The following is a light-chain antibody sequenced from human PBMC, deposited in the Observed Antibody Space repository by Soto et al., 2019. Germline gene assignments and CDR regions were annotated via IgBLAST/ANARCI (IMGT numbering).Light chain of an antibody. CDR2: DAS. V-gene: IGKV3-20*01. CDR3: QQYGSSPPIT. J-gene: IGKJ5*01. Sequence: SVLTQSPGTLPLSPGERATLSCRASQSVSSTYLAWYQQKPGQAPRLLIYDASSRATGIPDRFSGSGSGTDFTLTISRLEPEDFAVYYCQQYGSSPPITFGQGTRLE. CDR1: QSVSSTY.